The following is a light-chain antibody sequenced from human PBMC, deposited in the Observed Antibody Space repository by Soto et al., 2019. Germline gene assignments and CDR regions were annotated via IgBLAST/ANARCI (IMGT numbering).Light chain of an antibody. CDR1: QSVGGN. J-gene: IGKJ5*01. Sequence: EIVPTQSPATLSVSPGGRVTLSCRASQSVGGNLAWYQQKPGQAPRLLIHGTSTRATGIPARFSGSGSGTEFTLSISSLQSEDFAIYYCQQYDHLITFGQGTRLEIK. CDR3: QQYDHLIT. V-gene: IGKV3-15*01. CDR2: GTS.